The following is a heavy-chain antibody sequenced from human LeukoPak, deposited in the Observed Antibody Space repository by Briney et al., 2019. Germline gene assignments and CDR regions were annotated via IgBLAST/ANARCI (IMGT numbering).Heavy chain of an antibody. D-gene: IGHD6-19*01. CDR1: GYTLTELS. CDR2: FDPEDGET. CDR3: ATGVSEVQWLGY. V-gene: IGHV1-24*01. J-gene: IGHJ4*02. Sequence: ASVKVSCKVSGYTLTELSMHWVRQAPGKGLEWMGGFDPEDGETIYAQKFQGRVTMTEDTSTDTAYMELSSLRSEDTAVYYCATGVSEVQWLGYWGQGTLVTVSS.